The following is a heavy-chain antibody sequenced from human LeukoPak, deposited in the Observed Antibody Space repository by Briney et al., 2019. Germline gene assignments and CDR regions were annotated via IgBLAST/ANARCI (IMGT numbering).Heavy chain of an antibody. CDR2: INHSGST. Sequence: SETLSPTCAVYGGSFSGYYWSWIRQPPGKGLEWIGEINHSGSTNYNPSLKSRVTISVDTSKNQFSLKLSSVTAADTAVYYCARGYSYGNYYMDVWGKGTTVTVSS. CDR1: GGSFSGYY. V-gene: IGHV4-34*01. D-gene: IGHD5-18*01. J-gene: IGHJ6*03. CDR3: ARGYSYGNYYMDV.